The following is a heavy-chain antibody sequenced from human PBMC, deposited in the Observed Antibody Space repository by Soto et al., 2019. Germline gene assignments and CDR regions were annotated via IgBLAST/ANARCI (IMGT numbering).Heavy chain of an antibody. V-gene: IGHV3-23*01. J-gene: IGHJ4*02. CDR1: GFIFDTFD. Sequence: EVQLLGSGGGLVQPGGSLRLSCAASGFIFDTFDMSWVRQAPGKGLEWVSAIIGHNGRTYYADPVTGRFTNSKDNSNKTVYLQMNSLRVEDTAIYYCTKGAWLDDFCGQGVLVTVSS. CDR3: TKGAWLDDF. D-gene: IGHD6-19*01. CDR2: IIGHNGRT.